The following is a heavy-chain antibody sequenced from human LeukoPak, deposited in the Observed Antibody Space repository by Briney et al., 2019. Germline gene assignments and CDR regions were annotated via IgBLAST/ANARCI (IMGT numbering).Heavy chain of an antibody. CDR1: GGSISSSSYY. CDR3: ARAVYYYDSSALYYYYYMDV. V-gene: IGHV4-39*07. Sequence: SETLSLTCTVSGGSISSSSYYWGWIRQPPGKGLEWIGSIYHSGSTYYNPSLKSRVTISVDTSKNQFSLKLSSVTAADTAVYYCARAVYYYDSSALYYYYYMDVWGKGTTVTVSS. J-gene: IGHJ6*03. CDR2: IYHSGST. D-gene: IGHD3-22*01.